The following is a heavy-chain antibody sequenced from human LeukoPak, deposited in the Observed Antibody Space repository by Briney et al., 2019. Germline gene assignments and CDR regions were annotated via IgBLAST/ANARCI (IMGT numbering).Heavy chain of an antibody. V-gene: IGHV4-30-4*01. CDR2: IYYSGST. Sequence: SETLSLTCTVSGGSISSGDYYWSWIRQPPGKGLEWIGYIYYSGSTYYNPSLKSRVTISVDTSKNQFSLKLSSVTAADTAVYYCARGRLLLRYFDWLPVSYFDYWGQGTLVTVSS. CDR3: ARGRLLLRYFDWLPVSYFDY. J-gene: IGHJ4*02. D-gene: IGHD3-9*01. CDR1: GGSISSGDYY.